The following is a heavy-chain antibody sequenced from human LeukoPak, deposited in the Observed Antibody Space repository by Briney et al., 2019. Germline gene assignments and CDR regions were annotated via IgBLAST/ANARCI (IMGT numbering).Heavy chain of an antibody. CDR1: GGSISSSSYY. J-gene: IGHJ4*02. Sequence: KASETLSLTCTVSGGSISSSSYYWGWIRQPPGKGLEWIVSIYYSGTTHYNPSLKSRVTISVDTTKNQFSLKLSSVTAADTAVYFCARGGEMATIENYFEYWGQGTLVTVSS. V-gene: IGHV4-39*07. CDR2: IYYSGTT. CDR3: ARGGEMATIENYFEY. D-gene: IGHD5-24*01.